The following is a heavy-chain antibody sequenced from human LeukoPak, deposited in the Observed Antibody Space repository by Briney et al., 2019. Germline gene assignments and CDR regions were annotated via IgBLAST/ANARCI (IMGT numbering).Heavy chain of an antibody. V-gene: IGHV3-23*01. CDR1: GFTFGSYA. CDR3: AKVLAAFWSGYDY. J-gene: IGHJ4*02. D-gene: IGHD3-3*01. CDR2: ISGSGGST. Sequence: GGSLRLSCAASGFTFGSYAMSWVRQAPGKGLEWVSAISGSGGSTYYADSVKGRFTISRDNSKNTLYLQMNSLRAEDTAVYYCAKVLAAFWSGYDYWGQGTLVTVSS.